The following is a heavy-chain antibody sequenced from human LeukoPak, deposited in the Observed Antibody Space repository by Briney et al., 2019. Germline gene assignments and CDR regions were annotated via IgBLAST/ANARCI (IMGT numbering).Heavy chain of an antibody. V-gene: IGHV1-8*03. CDR3: AGLAYCSSTSCYGFDP. CDR1: GYTFTSYD. CDR2: MNPNSGNT. J-gene: IGHJ5*02. D-gene: IGHD2-2*01. Sequence: ASVKVSCKASGYTFTSYDINWVRQATGQGLEWMGWMNPNSGNTGYAQKFQGRVTVTRNTPISTAYMELSSLRSEDTAVYYCAGLAYCSSTSCYGFDPWGQGTPVTVSS.